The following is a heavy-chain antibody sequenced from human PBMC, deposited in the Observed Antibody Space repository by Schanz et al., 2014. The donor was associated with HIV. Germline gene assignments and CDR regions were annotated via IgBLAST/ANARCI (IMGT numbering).Heavy chain of an antibody. CDR2: MRGSDDST. CDR1: GFTFSDHY. Sequence: VQVVESGGGLAKPGGSLRLSCAASGFTFSDHYMSWVRQAPGKGLEWVSGMRGSDDSTFYADSVKGRFTISRDNSKNTLYFQMNSLRAEDTAIYYCAKTSYGWYFDYWGQGTLVTVSS. CDR3: AKTSYGWYFDY. V-gene: IGHV3-23*04. J-gene: IGHJ4*02. D-gene: IGHD6-19*01.